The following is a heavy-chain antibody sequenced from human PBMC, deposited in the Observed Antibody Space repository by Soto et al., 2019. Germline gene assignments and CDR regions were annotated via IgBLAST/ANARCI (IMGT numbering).Heavy chain of an antibody. CDR3: AKELPEAVSGVSAFDI. D-gene: IGHD3-10*01. Sequence: GGSLRLSCAASGFTFSSYAMHWVRQAPGKGLEWVSGISWNSGSICYADSVKGRFTISRDNAKNSLYLQMNSLRAEDTALYYCAKELPEAVSGVSAFDIWGQGTMVTVSS. CDR1: GFTFSSYA. CDR2: ISWNSGSI. V-gene: IGHV3-9*01. J-gene: IGHJ3*02.